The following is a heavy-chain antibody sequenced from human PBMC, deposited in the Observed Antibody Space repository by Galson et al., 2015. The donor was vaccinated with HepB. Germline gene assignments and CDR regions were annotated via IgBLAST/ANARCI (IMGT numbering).Heavy chain of an antibody. CDR1: GFTFNSFG. CDR2: ISYDGSYS. D-gene: IGHD2-2*02. V-gene: IGHV3-30*18. Sequence: SLRLSCAASGFTFNSFGMHWVRQAPGKGLEWVALISYDGSYSYYADSVKGRFTISRDNSKNALYLQMNSLRAEDTAVYYCAKSHSETAIPWDFWDQGTLVTVSS. CDR3: AKSHSETAIPWDF. J-gene: IGHJ4*02.